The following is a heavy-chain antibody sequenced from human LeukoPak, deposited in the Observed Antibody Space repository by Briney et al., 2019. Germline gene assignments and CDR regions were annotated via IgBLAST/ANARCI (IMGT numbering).Heavy chain of an antibody. V-gene: IGHV4-59*01. CDR2: IYYSGST. D-gene: IGHD3-16*01. CDR3: ARGLDYYYYYMDV. J-gene: IGHJ6*03. CDR1: GGSISSYY. Sequence: PSETLSLTFTGSGGSISSYYGSWIRKPPGKGLEWIGYIYYSGSTNYNPSLKSRVTISVDTSKNQFSLKLSSVTAADTAVYYCARGLDYYYYYMDVWGKGTTVTVSS.